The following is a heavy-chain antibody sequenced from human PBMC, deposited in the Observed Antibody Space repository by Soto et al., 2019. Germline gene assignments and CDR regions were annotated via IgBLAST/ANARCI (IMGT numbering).Heavy chain of an antibody. CDR2: IYYSGST. D-gene: IGHD4-17*01. V-gene: IGHV4-61*01. CDR3: ARDRTTVVTDS. Sequence: LSLTCTVSGGSVSSGSYYWSWIRQPPGKGLEWIGYIYYSGSTNYNPSLKSRVTISVDTSKNQFSLKLSSVTAADTAVYYCARDRTTVVTDSWGQGTMVTVSS. J-gene: IGHJ5*01. CDR1: GGSVSSGSYY.